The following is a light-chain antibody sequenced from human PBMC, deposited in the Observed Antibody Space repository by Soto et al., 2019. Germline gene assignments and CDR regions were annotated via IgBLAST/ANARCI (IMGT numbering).Light chain of an antibody. J-gene: IGKJ5*01. CDR3: QQYSSSPS. CDR2: GAS. CDR1: QSVSTN. Sequence: EIVLTQSPATLSVSPGERATLSCRASQSVSTNLAWYQQKPVQVPSLLIYGASTRASGIPARFSGSGSGTEFTLTIGSLQSEDFAVYYCQQYSSSPSFGQGTRLEI. V-gene: IGKV3-15*01.